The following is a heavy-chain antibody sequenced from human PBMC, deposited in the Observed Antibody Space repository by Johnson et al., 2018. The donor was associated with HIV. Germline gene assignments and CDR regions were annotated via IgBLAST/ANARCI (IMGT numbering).Heavy chain of an antibody. CDR3: AILGWGAFDS. V-gene: IGHV3-33*08. CDR1: GFTFSSYA. D-gene: IGHD2-21*01. Sequence: QVQLVESGGGVVQPGRSLRLSCAASGFTFSSYAMHWVRQAPGKGLEWVAVIWYDGSNKYYANSVKGRFTVSRDNSKNTLYLQMDSLRAEDTAVYYCAILGWGAFDSWGQGTMVTVSS. CDR2: IWYDGSNK. J-gene: IGHJ3*02.